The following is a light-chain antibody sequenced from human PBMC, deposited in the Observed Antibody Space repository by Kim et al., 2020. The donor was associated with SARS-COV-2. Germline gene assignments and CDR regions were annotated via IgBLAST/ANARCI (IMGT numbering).Light chain of an antibody. CDR3: ATWDDIVSGWV. CDR1: TSNNGSTA. V-gene: IGLV1-44*01. CDR2: GYN. J-gene: IGLJ3*02. Sequence: GQTVPLSGSAATSNNGSTAASWYRHLPGTPPKLLIDGYNQRASGVPDRFSGSKSGTSASLSISGLQSDDEADYYCATWDDIVSGWVFGGGTQLTVL.